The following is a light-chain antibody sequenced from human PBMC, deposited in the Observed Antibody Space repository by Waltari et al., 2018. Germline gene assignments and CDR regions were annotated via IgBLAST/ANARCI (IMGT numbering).Light chain of an antibody. CDR3: QQLNSYPPIT. J-gene: IGKJ3*01. V-gene: IGKV1-9*01. Sequence: DIQLTQSPSFLSASVGDRVTITCRASQGISSSLAWYQQKPGKAPKLLIYAASTLQSGVPSRFSGSGSGTEFTLTISSLQPEDXAXYYCQQLNSYPPITFGPGTKVDIK. CDR2: AAS. CDR1: QGISSS.